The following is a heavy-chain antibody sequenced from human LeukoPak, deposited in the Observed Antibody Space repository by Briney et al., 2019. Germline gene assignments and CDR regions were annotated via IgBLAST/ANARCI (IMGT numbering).Heavy chain of an antibody. V-gene: IGHV1-46*01. J-gene: IGHJ6*02. D-gene: IGHD1-26*01. CDR2: INPSGGST. Sequence: ASVKVSCKASGYTFTSYYMHWVRQAPGQGLEWMGIINPSGGSTSYAQKFQGRVTMTRDTSTSTVYMELSSLRSEDTAVYYCARPASTSGSYSHCYYYGMDVWGQGTTVTVSS. CDR1: GYTFTSYY. CDR3: ARPASTSGSYSHCYYYGMDV.